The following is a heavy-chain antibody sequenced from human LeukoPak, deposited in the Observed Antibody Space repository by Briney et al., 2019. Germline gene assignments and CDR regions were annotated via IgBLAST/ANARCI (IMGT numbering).Heavy chain of an antibody. CDR3: ARGGWYEGRAFDI. Sequence: ASVKVSCKASGYTFTSYGIGWARQAPGQGLEWMGWISAYNGNTNYAQKLQGRVTITTDTFTSTAYMELRSLRSGDAAVYYCARGGWYEGRAFDIWGQGTMVTVSS. CDR1: GYTFTSYG. V-gene: IGHV1-18*01. J-gene: IGHJ3*02. CDR2: ISAYNGNT. D-gene: IGHD6-19*01.